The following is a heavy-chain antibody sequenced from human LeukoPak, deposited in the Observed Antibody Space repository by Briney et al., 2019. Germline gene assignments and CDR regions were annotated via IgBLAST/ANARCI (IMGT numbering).Heavy chain of an antibody. CDR1: GFTFSSYA. V-gene: IGHV3-23*01. CDR2: ISGSGGST. J-gene: IGHJ3*02. Sequence: PGGSLRLSCAASGFTFSSYAMSWVRQAPGKGLERVSAISGSGGSTYYADSVKGRFTISRDNSKNTLYLQMNSLRAEDTAVYYCAKARSGSYYFGAFDIWGQGTMVTASS. CDR3: AKARSGSYYFGAFDI. D-gene: IGHD1-26*01.